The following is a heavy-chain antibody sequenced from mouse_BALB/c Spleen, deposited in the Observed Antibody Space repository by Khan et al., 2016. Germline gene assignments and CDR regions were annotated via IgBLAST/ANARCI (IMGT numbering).Heavy chain of an antibody. CDR3: ARWLDAMDY. J-gene: IGHJ4*01. V-gene: IGHV3-2*02. CDR1: GYSITSDYA. Sequence: VQLKESGPGLVKPSQSLSLTCTVTGYSITSDYAWNWIRQFPGNKLEWMGYISYSGTTTYNPSLKSRISITRDTTKNQFFLQLNSVTTEDTATXSCARWLDAMDYWGQGTSVTVSS. D-gene: IGHD2-2*01. CDR2: ISYSGTT.